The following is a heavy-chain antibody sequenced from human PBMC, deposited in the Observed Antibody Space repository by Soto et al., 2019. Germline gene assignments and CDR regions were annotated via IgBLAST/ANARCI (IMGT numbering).Heavy chain of an antibody. Sequence: SETLSLTCTVTGASIRGSYYFWSWIRQPPGEGLEWLGYVYSTGSTYYNPSLKSRISISVDTSKNQFSLKLSSVTAADTAVYYCARDFEHPGGRYGMDVWGQGTTVTVSS. CDR1: GASIRGSYYF. CDR3: ARDFEHPGGRYGMDV. J-gene: IGHJ6*02. D-gene: IGHD3-16*01. V-gene: IGHV4-31*03. CDR2: VYSTGST.